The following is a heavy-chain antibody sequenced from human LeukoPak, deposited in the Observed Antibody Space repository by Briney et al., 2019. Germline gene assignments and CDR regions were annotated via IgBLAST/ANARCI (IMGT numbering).Heavy chain of an antibody. CDR2: IYTSGST. CDR3: ARNRNSADWGYYFDY. CDR1: GGSISSSSYY. V-gene: IGHV4-61*02. Sequence: SETLSLTCTVSGGSISSSSYYWSWIRQPAGEGLEWIGRIYTSGSTNYNPSLKSRVTMLVDTSKNQFSLKLRSVTAADTAVYYCARNRNSADWGYYFDYWGQGTLVTVSS. J-gene: IGHJ4*02. D-gene: IGHD7-27*01.